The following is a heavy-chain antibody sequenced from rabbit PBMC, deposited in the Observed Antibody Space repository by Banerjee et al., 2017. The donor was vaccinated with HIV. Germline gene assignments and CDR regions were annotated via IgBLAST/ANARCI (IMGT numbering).Heavy chain of an antibody. CDR2: IYAGSSGNT. CDR3: ARGAYTYGGAGYAYGSDYFNL. D-gene: IGHD6-1*01. V-gene: IGHV1S40*01. J-gene: IGHJ4*01. Sequence: QSLEESGGDLVKPGASLTLTCTASGFSFSSGYYMCWVRQAPGKGLEWIACIYAGSSGNTYYASWAKGRFTISKTSSTTVTLQMTSLTAADTATYFCARGAYTYGGAGYAYGSDYFNLWGPGTLVTVS. CDR1: GFSFSSGYY.